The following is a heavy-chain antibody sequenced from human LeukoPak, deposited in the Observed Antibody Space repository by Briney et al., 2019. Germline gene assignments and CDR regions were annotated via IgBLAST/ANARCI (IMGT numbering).Heavy chain of an antibody. CDR3: ARFRHSYGYKDYYYGMDV. CDR1: GGTFSSYA. V-gene: IGHV1-69*04. Sequence: SVKVSCKASGGTFSSYAISWVRQAPGQGLERMGRIIPILGIANYAQKFQGRVTITADKSTSTAYMELSSLRSEDTAVYYCARFRHSYGYKDYYYGMDVWGQGTTVTVSS. D-gene: IGHD5-18*01. CDR2: IIPILGIA. J-gene: IGHJ6*02.